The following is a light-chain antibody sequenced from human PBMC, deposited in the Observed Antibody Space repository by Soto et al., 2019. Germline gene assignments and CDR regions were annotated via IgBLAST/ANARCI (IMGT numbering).Light chain of an antibody. CDR2: DVT. Sequence: QSALTQPASVSGSPGQSITLSCTGTSSDDGGYNYVSWYQQHPGKAPKLLIYDVTNRPSGVSSRFSGSKSGHTASLTISGLQAEDEADYYCNSYASSRSYVFGTGTK. CDR3: NSYASSRSYV. J-gene: IGLJ1*01. V-gene: IGLV2-14*01. CDR1: SSDDGGYNY.